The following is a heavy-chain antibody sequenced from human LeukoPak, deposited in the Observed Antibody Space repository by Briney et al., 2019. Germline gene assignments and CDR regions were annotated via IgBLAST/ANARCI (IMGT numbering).Heavy chain of an antibody. D-gene: IGHD4-17*01. Sequence: SETLSLTCSVSGGSTRSNSDHWDWIRQAPGKGLEWIGSMFYSGRTYYNASLKSRVIISVDTSKNQFSLKLRSVTAADTAVYYCARDAVTEAFDIWGQGTMVTVSS. CDR2: MFYSGRT. CDR1: GGSTRSNSDH. CDR3: ARDAVTEAFDI. J-gene: IGHJ3*02. V-gene: IGHV4-39*02.